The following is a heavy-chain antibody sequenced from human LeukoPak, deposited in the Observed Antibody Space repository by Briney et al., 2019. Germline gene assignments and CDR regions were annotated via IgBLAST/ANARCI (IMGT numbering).Heavy chain of an antibody. CDR3: ARLWSHSKTEDY. CDR2: IYHNGDT. J-gene: IGHJ4*02. D-gene: IGHD3-16*01. CDR1: GGSISSGGYY. Sequence: SETLSLTCTVSGGSISSGGYYWSWIRQHPGKGLEWIGNIYHNGDTYYNPSLRSRVTISVDTSENQFSLNLRSVTAADTAVYYCARLWSHSKTEDYWGQGTLVTVSS. V-gene: IGHV4-39*01.